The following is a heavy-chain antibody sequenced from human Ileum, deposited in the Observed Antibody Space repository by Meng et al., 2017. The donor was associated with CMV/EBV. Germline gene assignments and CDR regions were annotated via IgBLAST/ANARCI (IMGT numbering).Heavy chain of an antibody. CDR1: GFTFSSYW. Sequence: SGFTFSSYWMHWVRQAPGEGLVWVSRISSDGSRTDYADSVKGRFTISRDNSKNTLYLQMDSLRAEETAVYYCAKAYIGYSYAYRFGTWGQGTLVTVSS. CDR3: AKAYIGYSYAYRFGT. V-gene: IGHV3-74*01. CDR2: ISSDGSRT. J-gene: IGHJ5*02. D-gene: IGHD3-16*01.